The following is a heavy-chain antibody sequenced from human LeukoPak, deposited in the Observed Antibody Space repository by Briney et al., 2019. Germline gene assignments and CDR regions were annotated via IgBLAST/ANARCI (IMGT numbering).Heavy chain of an antibody. CDR1: GFTVNSNY. CDR2: IYSGGST. D-gene: IGHD6-19*01. J-gene: IGHJ4*02. CDR3: ARLYSGWPPGIDY. V-gene: IGHV3-66*04. Sequence: GGSLRLSCAASGFTVNSNYMSWVRQARGKGLEWVSVIYSGGSTYYADSVKGRFTISRDNSKNTLYLQMNSLRAEDTAVYYYARLYSGWPPGIDYWGQGTLVTVSS.